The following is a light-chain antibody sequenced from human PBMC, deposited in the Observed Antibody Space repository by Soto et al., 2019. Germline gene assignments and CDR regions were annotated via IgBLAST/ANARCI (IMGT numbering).Light chain of an antibody. J-gene: IGKJ1*01. CDR2: AAS. CDR1: RGIYTH. Sequence: DIQMTHSPSSLSASVGDRVTITCRASRGIYTHLAWYQQKPGNAPKLLIYAASTLQSGVPSRFSASGSGTDFILTISALQSEDVGTYFCQTYDKAPWTFGPGTRV. V-gene: IGKV1-27*01. CDR3: QTYDKAPWT.